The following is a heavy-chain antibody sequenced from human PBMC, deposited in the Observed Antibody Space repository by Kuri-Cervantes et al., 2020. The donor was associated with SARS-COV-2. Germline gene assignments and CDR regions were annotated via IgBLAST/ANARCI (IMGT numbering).Heavy chain of an antibody. V-gene: IGHV1-2*02. CDR2: INPNSGGT. CDR3: ARDLQIAVVEGAFDI. J-gene: IGHJ3*02. CDR1: GYTLTDSY. Sequence: ASVKVSCKASGYTLTDSYLHWVRQAPGQGLEWLGWINPNSGGTNYAQKFQGRVTMTRDTSISTAYMELSRLRSDDTAVYYCARDLQIAVVEGAFDIWGQGTMVTVSS. D-gene: IGHD6-19*01.